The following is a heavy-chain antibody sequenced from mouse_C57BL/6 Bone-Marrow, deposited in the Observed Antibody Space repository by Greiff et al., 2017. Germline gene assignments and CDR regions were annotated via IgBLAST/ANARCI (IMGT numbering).Heavy chain of an antibody. Sequence: VKLVESGPELVKPGASVKMSCKASGYTFTDYVISWVKQRTGQGLEWIGEIFPGSGSTYYNEKFKGKATLTADKSSNTAYMQRSSLTSEDSAVYFCARGGYGTFAYWGQGTLVTVSA. J-gene: IGHJ3*01. D-gene: IGHD1-1*01. CDR3: ARGGYGTFAY. CDR2: IFPGSGST. CDR1: GYTFTDYV. V-gene: IGHV1-77*01.